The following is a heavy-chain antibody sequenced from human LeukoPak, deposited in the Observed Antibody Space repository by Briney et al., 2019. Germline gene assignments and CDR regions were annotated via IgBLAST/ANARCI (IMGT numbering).Heavy chain of an antibody. J-gene: IGHJ4*02. Sequence: SETLSLTCAVSGGSISSSNWWSWVRQPPGKGLEWIGEIYHSGSTNYSPSLKSRVTISVDKSKNQFSLKLSSVTAADTAVYYCASRESYYGSGSPAPRDYWGQGTLVTVS. CDR3: ASRESYYGSGSPAPRDY. V-gene: IGHV4-4*02. D-gene: IGHD3-10*01. CDR1: GGSISSSNW. CDR2: IYHSGST.